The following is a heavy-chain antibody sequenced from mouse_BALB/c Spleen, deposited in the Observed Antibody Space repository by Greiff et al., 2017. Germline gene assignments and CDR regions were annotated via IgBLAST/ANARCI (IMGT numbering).Heavy chain of an antibody. J-gene: IGHJ2*01. CDR3: ARDYYGSSEYYFDY. V-gene: IGHV3-5*02. D-gene: IGHD1-1*01. CDR1: GISITTGNYR. Sequence: VQLKQSGPGLVKPSQTVSLTCTVTGISITTGNYRWSWIRQFPGNKLEWIGYIYYSGTITYNPSLTSRTTITRDTSKNQFFLEMNSLTAEDTATYYCARDYYGSSEYYFDYWGQGTTLTVSS. CDR2: IYYSGTI.